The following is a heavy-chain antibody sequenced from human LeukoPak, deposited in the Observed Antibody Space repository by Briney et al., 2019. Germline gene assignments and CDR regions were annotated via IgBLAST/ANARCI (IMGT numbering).Heavy chain of an antibody. V-gene: IGHV3-11*01. J-gene: IGHJ1*01. CDR1: GFTFTDYY. CDR2: ISTSGSMI. Sequence: PGGALRLSCAASGFTFTDYYMSWIRQAPGKGLEWISYISTSGSMIYYADSVKGRFTISRDNAKNSLYLQMNSLRAEDTAVYYCTRGTSWFFTNWGQGILVTVSS. CDR3: TRGTSWFFTN. D-gene: IGHD6-13*01.